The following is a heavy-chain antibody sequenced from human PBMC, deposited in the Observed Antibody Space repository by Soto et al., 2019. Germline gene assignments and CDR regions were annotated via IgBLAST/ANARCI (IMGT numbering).Heavy chain of an antibody. V-gene: IGHV4-31*03. Sequence: PSETLSLTCTVSGGSISSGGYSWSWIRQHPGKGLEWIGYIYYSGSTYYNPSLKSRVTISVDTSKNQFSLKLSSVTAADTAVYYCARSEQWLEGNWFDPWGQGTLVTVAS. D-gene: IGHD6-19*01. CDR3: ARSEQWLEGNWFDP. CDR1: GGSISSGGYS. J-gene: IGHJ5*02. CDR2: IYYSGST.